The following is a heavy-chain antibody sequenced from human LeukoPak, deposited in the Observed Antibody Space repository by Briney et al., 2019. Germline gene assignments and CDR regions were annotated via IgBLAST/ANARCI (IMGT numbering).Heavy chain of an antibody. J-gene: IGHJ4*02. CDR2: IIPIFGTA. V-gene: IGHV1-69*13. CDR3: ARAYSGYDFFDY. Sequence: SVTVSCKASGYTFTNYYMHWVRQAPGQGLEWMGGIIPIFGTANYAQKFQGRVTITADESTSTAYMEVSSLRSEDTAVYYCARAYSGYDFFDYWGQGILVTVSS. CDR1: GYTFTNYY. D-gene: IGHD5-12*01.